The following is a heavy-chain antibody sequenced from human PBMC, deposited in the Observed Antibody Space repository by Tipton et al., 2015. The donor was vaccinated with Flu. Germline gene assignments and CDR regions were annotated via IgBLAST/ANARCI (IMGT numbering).Heavy chain of an antibody. CDR2: IYSGGST. V-gene: IGHV3-53*01. D-gene: IGHD3-10*01. CDR3: ASYYGSGSNAFDI. J-gene: IGHJ3*02. Sequence: SLRLSCAASGFTVSSNYMSWVRQAPGKGLEWVSVIYSGGSTYYADSVKGRFTISRDNSKNTLHLQMNSLRAEDTAVYYCASYYGSGSNAFDIWGQGTMVTVSS. CDR1: GFTVSSNY.